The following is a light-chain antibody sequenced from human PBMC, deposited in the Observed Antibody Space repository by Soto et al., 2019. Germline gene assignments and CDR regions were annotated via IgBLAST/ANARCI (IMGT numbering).Light chain of an antibody. Sequence: DIQMTQSPSSLSASVGDRVTITCRASQDIGNYLAWYQQKPGKVPKLLIYAASTLQTGVQSRFSGSGSGTVFTLTINSLQPEDVATYYCQNYKSAPNTFGRGTRLEIK. CDR3: QNYKSAPNT. CDR2: AAS. V-gene: IGKV1-27*01. J-gene: IGKJ2*01. CDR1: QDIGNY.